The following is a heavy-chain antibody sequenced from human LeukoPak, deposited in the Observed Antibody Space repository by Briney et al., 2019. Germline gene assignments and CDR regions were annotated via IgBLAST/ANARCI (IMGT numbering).Heavy chain of an antibody. J-gene: IGHJ3*02. Sequence: GGSLRLSCAASGFTFSSYGMHWVRQAPGKGLEWVAVIWYDGSNKYYADSAKGRFTISRDNSKNTLYLQMNSLRAEDTAVYYCAREGDYYDSSGQDAFDIWGQGTMVTVSS. V-gene: IGHV3-33*01. CDR3: AREGDYYDSSGQDAFDI. D-gene: IGHD3-22*01. CDR2: IWYDGSNK. CDR1: GFTFSSYG.